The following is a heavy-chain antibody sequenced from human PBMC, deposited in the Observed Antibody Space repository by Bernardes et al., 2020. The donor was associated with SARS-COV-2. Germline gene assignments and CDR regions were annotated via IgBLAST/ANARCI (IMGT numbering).Heavy chain of an antibody. CDR3: ARDRYSPIYDSSGYYFDY. CDR1: GFIFSSYS. Sequence: GGSLRLSCAASGFIFSSYSMNWVRQAPGKGLEWVSSISSSSSYIYYADSVKGRFTISRDNAKNSLYLQMNSLRAEDTAVYYCARDRYSPIYDSSGYYFDYWGQGTLVTVSS. CDR2: ISSSSSYI. D-gene: IGHD3-22*01. V-gene: IGHV3-21*01. J-gene: IGHJ4*02.